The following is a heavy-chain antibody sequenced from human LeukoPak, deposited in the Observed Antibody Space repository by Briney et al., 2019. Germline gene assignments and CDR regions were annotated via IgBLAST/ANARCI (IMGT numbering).Heavy chain of an antibody. D-gene: IGHD5-24*01. V-gene: IGHV3-74*01. Sequence: AGGSLRLSCAASGFTFSSYWMNWVRQAPGKGLVWVSRIASDGSSTTYADSVKGRFSISRDNAKNSLYLQMNSLRAEDTAIYYCTRVGYIDEGIDYWGQGTLVTVSS. CDR3: TRVGYIDEGIDY. J-gene: IGHJ4*02. CDR1: GFTFSSYW. CDR2: IASDGSST.